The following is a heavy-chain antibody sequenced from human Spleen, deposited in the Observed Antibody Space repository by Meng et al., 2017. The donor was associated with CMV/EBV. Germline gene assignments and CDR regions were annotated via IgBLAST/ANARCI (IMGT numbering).Heavy chain of an antibody. J-gene: IGHJ6*02. CDR1: GFTFSSYS. D-gene: IGHD1-26*01. CDR3: AKVSSGSYYLYYYYGMDV. CDR2: IRYDGSNK. Sequence: GGSLRLSCAASGFTFSSYSMNWVRQAPGKGLEWVAFIRYDGSNKYYADSVKGRFTISRDNSKNTLYLQMNSLRAEDTAVYYCAKVSSGSYYLYYYYGMDVWGQGTTVTVSS. V-gene: IGHV3-30*02.